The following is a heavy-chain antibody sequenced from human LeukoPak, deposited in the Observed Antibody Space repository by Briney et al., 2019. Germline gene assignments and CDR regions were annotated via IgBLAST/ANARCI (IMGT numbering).Heavy chain of an antibody. CDR3: ARRTLRDGYNQELFDY. CDR1: GYSFTSYW. J-gene: IGHJ4*02. V-gene: IGHV5-10-1*01. D-gene: IGHD5-24*01. CDR2: IDPSDSYT. Sequence: GESLKISCKGSGYSFTSYWISWVRQMPGKGLEWIGRIDPSDSYTNYSPSFQGHVTISADKSISTAYLQWSSLKASDTAMYYCARRTLRDGYNQELFDYWGQGTLVTVSS.